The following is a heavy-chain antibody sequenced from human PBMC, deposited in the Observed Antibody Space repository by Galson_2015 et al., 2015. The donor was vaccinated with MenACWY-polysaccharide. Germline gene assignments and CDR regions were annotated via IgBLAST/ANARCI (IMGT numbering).Heavy chain of an antibody. Sequence: SLRLSCAASGFTFSDYAMSWVRQAPGKGLEWVSDLSGGGTSTFYADSVKGRFTSSRDNSKNTLYLQMNSLRAEDTAVYYCAKDVASYSLKYFQHWGQGTLVTVSS. CDR1: GFTFSDYA. CDR3: AKDVASYSLKYFQH. V-gene: IGHV3-23*01. CDR2: LSGGGTST. D-gene: IGHD2-15*01. J-gene: IGHJ1*01.